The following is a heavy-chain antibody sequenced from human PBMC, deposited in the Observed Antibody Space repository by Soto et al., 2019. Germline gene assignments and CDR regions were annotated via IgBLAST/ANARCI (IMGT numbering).Heavy chain of an antibody. CDR3: AREATLLRGIINHIDY. V-gene: IGHV6-1*01. CDR1: GDSVSSDNAV. Sequence: PSQTLSLTFGISGDSVSSDNAVWNWIRQSPSRGLEWLGRTYYRSQLYTDYALSVRSRITINPDTSKNQFSLQLNSVTPEDTAVYYCAREATLLRGIINHIDYWGQGVLVTVSS. CDR2: TYYRSQLYT. J-gene: IGHJ4*02. D-gene: IGHD3-10*01.